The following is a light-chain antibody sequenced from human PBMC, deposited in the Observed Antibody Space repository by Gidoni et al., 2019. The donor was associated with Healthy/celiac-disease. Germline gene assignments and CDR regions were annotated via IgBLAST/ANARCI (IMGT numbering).Light chain of an antibody. J-gene: IGLJ2*01. Sequence: QSVLTQPPSASGTPGQRVTISCSGSSSNIGSNYVYWYQQLPGTAPKPLLYRNNQRPSGVPDRFSGSKSGTSASLAISGLRSEDEADYYCAAWDDSLSGLFGGGTKLTVL. CDR3: AAWDDSLSGL. CDR2: RNN. V-gene: IGLV1-47*01. CDR1: SSNIGSNY.